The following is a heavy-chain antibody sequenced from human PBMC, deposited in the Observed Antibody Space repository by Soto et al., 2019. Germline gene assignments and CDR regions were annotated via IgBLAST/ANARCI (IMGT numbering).Heavy chain of an antibody. V-gene: IGHV4-34*01. CDR1: GGSFSGYY. CDR2: INHSGST. J-gene: IGHJ4*02. D-gene: IGHD4-17*01. CDR3: ARGPTVTTWFDY. Sequence: SETLSLTCAVYGGSFSGYYWSWIRQPPGKGLEWIGEINHSGSTNYNPSLKSRVTISVDTSKNQFSLKLSSVTAADTAVYYCARGPTVTTWFDYWGQGTLVTVSS.